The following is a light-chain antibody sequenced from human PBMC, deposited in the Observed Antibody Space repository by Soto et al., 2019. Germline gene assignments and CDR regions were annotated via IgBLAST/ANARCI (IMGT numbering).Light chain of an antibody. CDR1: SGSVASNH. CDR2: EVN. V-gene: IGLV6-57*01. CDR3: QSYDGSNWV. Sequence: NFMLTQPHSMSGSPGKTVTISCTRSSGSVASNHVQWYQQRPGSSPTTVIFEVNQRPSGVPDRFSGSIDTSSNSASLSISGLKTEDEADYYCQSYDGSNWVFGGGTKVTVL. J-gene: IGLJ3*02.